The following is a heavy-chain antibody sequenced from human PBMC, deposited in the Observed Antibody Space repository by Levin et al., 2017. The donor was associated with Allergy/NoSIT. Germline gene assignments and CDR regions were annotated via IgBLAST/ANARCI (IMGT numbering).Heavy chain of an antibody. CDR3: ASSPGASSSGGSYRTDY. Sequence: PSETLSLTCAVSGGSISSSNWWSWVRQPPGKGLEWIGEIYHSGSTNYNPSLKSRVTISVDKSKNQFSLKLSSVTAADTAVYYCASSPGASSSGGSYRTDYWGQGTLVTVSS. D-gene: IGHD2-15*01. J-gene: IGHJ4*02. CDR2: IYHSGST. V-gene: IGHV4-4*02. CDR1: GGSISSSNW.